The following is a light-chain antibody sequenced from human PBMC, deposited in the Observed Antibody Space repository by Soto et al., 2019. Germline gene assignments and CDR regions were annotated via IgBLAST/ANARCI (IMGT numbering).Light chain of an antibody. CDR2: ATD. V-gene: IGLV1-47*01. CDR1: PSSFRSES. Sequence: QSVLTQPPTASGAPGQTVTISCSGRPSSFRSESVCWYRHIPETAPKLIIYATDQRPSGVPDRFSGFKSGTSASLAISGLRAEDEADYYCAAGDGSLRGRVFGGGTKVTVL. CDR3: AAGDGSLRGRV. J-gene: IGLJ3*02.